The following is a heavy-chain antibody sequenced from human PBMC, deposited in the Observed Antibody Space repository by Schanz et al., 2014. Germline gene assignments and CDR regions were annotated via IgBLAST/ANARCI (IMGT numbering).Heavy chain of an antibody. Sequence: QVQLQQWGAGLLKPSETLSLTCAVDGGSFSGYYWSWIRQSPDKGLEWIGEINHSANTTYNPSLKSRVTISVDSSKNQCSLMLNSVTATDTAVYYCAAGYHEVPIAHWGQGTLVTVSS. J-gene: IGHJ4*02. CDR1: GGSFSGYY. CDR2: INHSANT. CDR3: AAGYHEVPIAH. V-gene: IGHV4-34*01. D-gene: IGHD2-15*01.